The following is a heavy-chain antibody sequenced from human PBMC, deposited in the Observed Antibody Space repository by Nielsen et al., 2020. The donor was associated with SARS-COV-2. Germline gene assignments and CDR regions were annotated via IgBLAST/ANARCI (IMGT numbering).Heavy chain of an antibody. CDR2: IWYDGSNK. Sequence: GESLKISCAASGFTFSSYGMHWVRQAPGKGLEWVAVIWYDGSNKYYADSVKGRFTISRDNSKNTLHLQMNSLRAEDTAVYYCARSEVVVAARLDYWGQGTLVTVSS. V-gene: IGHV3-33*01. CDR1: GFTFSSYG. CDR3: ARSEVVVAARLDY. D-gene: IGHD2-15*01. J-gene: IGHJ4*02.